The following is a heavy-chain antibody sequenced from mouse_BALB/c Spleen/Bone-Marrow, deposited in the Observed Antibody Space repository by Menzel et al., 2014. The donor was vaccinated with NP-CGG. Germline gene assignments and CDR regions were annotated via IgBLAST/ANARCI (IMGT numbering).Heavy chain of an antibody. CDR3: ARHGITRLLDY. CDR2: ISSGGSYT. Sequence: EVKVVESGGGSVKPGGSLKLSCAASGFTFSSYAMSWVRQTPEKRLEWVANISSGGSYTYYPDSVKGRFTISRDNAKNTLYLQMSSLRSEDTAMYYCARHGITRLLDYWGQGTTLTVSS. V-gene: IGHV5-9-3*01. CDR1: GFTFSSYA. J-gene: IGHJ2*01. D-gene: IGHD2-4*01.